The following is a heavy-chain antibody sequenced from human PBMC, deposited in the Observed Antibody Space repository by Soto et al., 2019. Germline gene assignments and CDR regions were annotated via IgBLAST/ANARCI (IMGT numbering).Heavy chain of an antibody. CDR1: GYSFTSYW. J-gene: IGHJ6*02. Sequence: GESLKISCKGSGYSFTSYWIGWVRQMPGKGLEWMGIIYPGDSDTRYSPSFQGQVTISADKSISTAYLQWSSLKASDTAMYYCARRSSSSTRYYYYGLDVWGQGTTVTVSS. V-gene: IGHV5-51*01. CDR3: ARRSSSSTRYYYYGLDV. D-gene: IGHD6-6*01. CDR2: IYPGDSDT.